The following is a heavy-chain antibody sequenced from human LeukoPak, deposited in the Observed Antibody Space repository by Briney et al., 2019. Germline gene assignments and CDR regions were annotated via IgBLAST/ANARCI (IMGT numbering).Heavy chain of an antibody. CDR3: ARDHSYYFGSQTSTLDV. Sequence: SETLSLTCAVSGGSISSGGYSWSWIRQPPGTGLEWIGYIYHSGSTYYNPSLKSRVTISVDRSKNQFSLKLSSVTAADTAVYYCARDHSYYFGSQTSTLDVWGQGTAVTVSS. CDR1: GGSISSGGYS. J-gene: IGHJ6*02. D-gene: IGHD3-10*01. V-gene: IGHV4-30-2*01. CDR2: IYHSGST.